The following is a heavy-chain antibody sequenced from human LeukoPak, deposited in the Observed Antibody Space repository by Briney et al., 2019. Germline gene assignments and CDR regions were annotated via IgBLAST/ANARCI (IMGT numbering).Heavy chain of an antibody. Sequence: ASVKVSCKASGGTFSSYAISWVRQAPGQGLEWMGRIIPILGIANYAQKFQGRVTITADKSTSTAYMELSSLRSGDTAVYYCARERYSSSSWFDPWGQGTLVTVSS. J-gene: IGHJ5*02. CDR1: GGTFSSYA. CDR2: IIPILGIA. D-gene: IGHD6-6*01. CDR3: ARERYSSSSWFDP. V-gene: IGHV1-69*04.